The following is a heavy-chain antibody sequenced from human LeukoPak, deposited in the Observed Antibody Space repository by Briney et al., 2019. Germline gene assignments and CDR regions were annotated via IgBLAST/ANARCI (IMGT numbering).Heavy chain of an antibody. J-gene: IGHJ4*02. CDR3: ARGGSTDSIHSCGGNCYFLDY. Sequence: ASVKVSCKASGYTFSSYGISWVRQAPGQGLEWMGGISAYNDKTNYAQKLQGRVTMTTDTSTSTAYMELSRLGSDDTAVYYCARGGSTDSIHSCGGNCYFLDYWGQGTLVTVSS. CDR2: ISAYNDKT. CDR1: GYTFSSYG. V-gene: IGHV1-18*01. D-gene: IGHD2-21*02.